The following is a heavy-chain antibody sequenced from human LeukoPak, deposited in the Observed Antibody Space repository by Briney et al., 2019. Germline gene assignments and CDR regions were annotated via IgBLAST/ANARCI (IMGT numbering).Heavy chain of an antibody. CDR2: ISAYNGST. CDR3: ARGGDYDFWSGYYSNLDY. V-gene: IGHV1-18*01. Sequence: GASVKVSCKASGYTFTSYGISWVRQAPGQGLEWMGWISAYNGSTNYAQKLQGRVTMTTDTSASTAYMELRSLRSDDTAVYYCARGGDYDFWSGYYSNLDYWGQGTLVTVSS. D-gene: IGHD3-3*01. CDR1: GYTFTSYG. J-gene: IGHJ4*02.